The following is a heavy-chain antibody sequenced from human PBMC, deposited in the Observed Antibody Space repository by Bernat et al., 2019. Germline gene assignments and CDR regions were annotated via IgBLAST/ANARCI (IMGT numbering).Heavy chain of an antibody. CDR1: GFTFSSYW. D-gene: IGHD6-13*01. CDR2: IKQDGSEK. V-gene: IGHV3-7*03. J-gene: IGHJ5*02. Sequence: EVQLVESGGGLVQPGGSLRLSCAASGFTFSSYWMSWVRQAPGKGLEWVANIKQDGSEKYDRDSVKGRFTISRDNAKNSLYLQMNSLRAEDTAVYYCARRIAAARNRGEFDPWGQGTLVTVSS. CDR3: ARRIAAARNRGEFDP.